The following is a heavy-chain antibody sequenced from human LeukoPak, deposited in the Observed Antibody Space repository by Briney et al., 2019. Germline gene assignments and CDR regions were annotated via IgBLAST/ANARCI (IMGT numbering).Heavy chain of an antibody. CDR1: GFTFSSYA. D-gene: IGHD3-22*01. CDR2: FGAAGGGT. CDR3: ARLYSSGWSDS. Sequence: GGSLRLSCAASGFTFSSYALNWVRQAPGKGLEWVSSFGAAGGGTYYADSVQGRFTMSRDNSKNTLYLQMNSPRAEDTAIYFCARLYSSGWSDSWGQGTLVTVSS. J-gene: IGHJ5*01. V-gene: IGHV3-23*01.